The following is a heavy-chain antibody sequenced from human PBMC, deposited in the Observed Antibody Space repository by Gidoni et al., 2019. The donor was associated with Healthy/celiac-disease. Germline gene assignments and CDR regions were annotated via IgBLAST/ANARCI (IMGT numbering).Heavy chain of an antibody. CDR1: GFTFSSYA. J-gene: IGHJ3*02. D-gene: IGHD3-22*01. CDR2: ISGSGGST. Sequence: EVQLLESGGGLVQPGGSLRLSCAASGFTFSSYALSWVRQAPGKGLEGVSAISGSGGSTYYADSVKGRFTISRDNSKNTLYLQMNSLRAEDTAVYYCAKDRYYYDSSGYYESNAFDIWGQGTMVTVSS. V-gene: IGHV3-23*01. CDR3: AKDRYYYDSSGYYESNAFDI.